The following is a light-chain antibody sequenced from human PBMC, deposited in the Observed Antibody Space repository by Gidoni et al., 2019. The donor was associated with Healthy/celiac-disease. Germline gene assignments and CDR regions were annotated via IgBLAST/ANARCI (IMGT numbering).Light chain of an antibody. Sequence: ATLSCRASQSVSSNLAWYQQKPGQAPRLLIYGASTRATGIPARFSGSGSGTEFTLTISSLQSEDFAVYYCQQYNNWPPGTFXGXTKVEIK. CDR1: QSVSSN. CDR3: QQYNNWPPGT. V-gene: IGKV3-15*01. CDR2: GAS. J-gene: IGKJ4*01.